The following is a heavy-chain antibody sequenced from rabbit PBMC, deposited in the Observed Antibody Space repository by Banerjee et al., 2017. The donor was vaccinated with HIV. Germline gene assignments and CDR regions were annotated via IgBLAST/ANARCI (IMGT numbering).Heavy chain of an antibody. J-gene: IGHJ3*01. D-gene: IGHD7-1*01. CDR1: GFDFSSNA. Sequence: QEQLEESGGDLVKPGGSLKLSCKASGFDFSSNAMCWVRQAPGKGLELIACIYSSNGDKWYASWVNGRFTISRSTSLNTVDLKMTSLTVADTATYFCARDRDGDAGYGSLALWGQGTLVTIS. CDR3: ARDRDGDAGYGSLAL. CDR2: IYSSNGDK. V-gene: IGHV1S43*01.